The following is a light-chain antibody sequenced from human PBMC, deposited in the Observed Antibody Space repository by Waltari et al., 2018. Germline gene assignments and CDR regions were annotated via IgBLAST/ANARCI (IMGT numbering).Light chain of an antibody. J-gene: IGKJ1*01. V-gene: IGKV1-8*01. Sequence: AIRMTQSPSSLSASTGDRVTITCRASQGISSYFAWYQQKPGKAPKPLIYAASTLQSGVPSRFSGSGSGKDFTLTISCLQSEDFATYYCQQYYSYPRTFGQGTKVEIK. CDR2: AAS. CDR1: QGISSY. CDR3: QQYYSYPRT.